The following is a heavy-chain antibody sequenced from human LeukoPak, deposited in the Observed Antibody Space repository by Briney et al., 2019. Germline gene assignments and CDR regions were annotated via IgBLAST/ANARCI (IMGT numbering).Heavy chain of an antibody. D-gene: IGHD1-26*01. Sequence: SVKVSCKASGGTFSSYTISWVRQAPGQGLEWMGRIIPILDIANYAQKFQGRVTITADKSTSTAYMELSSLRSEDTAVYYCARDMGGSYHDAFDIWGQGTMVTVSS. J-gene: IGHJ3*02. V-gene: IGHV1-69*04. CDR2: IIPILDIA. CDR3: ARDMGGSYHDAFDI. CDR1: GGTFSSYT.